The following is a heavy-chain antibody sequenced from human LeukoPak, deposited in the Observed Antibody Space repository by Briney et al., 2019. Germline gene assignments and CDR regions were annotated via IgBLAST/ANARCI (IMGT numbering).Heavy chain of an antibody. CDR2: ISSSSSYI. CDR1: GFTFSSYS. J-gene: IGHJ5*02. Sequence: PGGSLRLSCAASGFTFSSYSMNWVRQAPGKGLEWVSSISSSSSYIYYADSVKGRFTISRDNAKNSLYLQMNSLRAEDTAVYYCARDLLDGVLGRGGFDPWGQGTLVTVSS. D-gene: IGHD3/OR15-3a*01. CDR3: ARDLLDGVLGRGGFDP. V-gene: IGHV3-21*01.